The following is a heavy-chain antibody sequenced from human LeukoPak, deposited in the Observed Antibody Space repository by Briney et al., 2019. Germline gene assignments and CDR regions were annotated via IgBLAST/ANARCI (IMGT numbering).Heavy chain of an antibody. Sequence: ASVKVSCKASGYTFTSYGISWVRQAPGQGLEWMGWVSAYNGNTNYAQKLQGRVTMTTDTSTSTAYMELSSLRSEDTAVYYCARGRNYYYYGMDVWGQGTTVTVSS. J-gene: IGHJ6*02. CDR1: GYTFTSYG. CDR2: VSAYNGNT. CDR3: ARGRNYYYYGMDV. V-gene: IGHV1-18*01.